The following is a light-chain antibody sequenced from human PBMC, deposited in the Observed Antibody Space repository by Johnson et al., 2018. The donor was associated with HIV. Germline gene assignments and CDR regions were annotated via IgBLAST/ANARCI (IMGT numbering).Light chain of an antibody. CDR2: ENS. CDR1: SSNIGNND. J-gene: IGLJ1*01. CDR3: GAWDSSLTTYV. V-gene: IGLV1-51*02. Sequence: QSVLTQPPSVSAAPGQKVTISCSGSSSNIGNNDVSWYQQLPGTAPKLLIYENSKRPSGIPDRFSGSQSGTSATLGITGLQTGDEADYYCGAWDSSLTTYVFGTGTTVTVL.